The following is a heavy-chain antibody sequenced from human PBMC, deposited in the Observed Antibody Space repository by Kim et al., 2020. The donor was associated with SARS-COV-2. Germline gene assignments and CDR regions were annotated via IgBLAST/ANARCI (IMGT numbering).Heavy chain of an antibody. CDR3: VNRNAFDSGGYDI. V-gene: IGHV3-64D*09. CDR2: ISPKGDDI. D-gene: IGHD3-22*01. Sequence: GGSLSLSCSASGFSFSRFSMHWVRQAPGRGLEFVSAISPKGDDIFYADSVEGRFTISRDNSRNTLFLQMTSLRPEDTAVYYCVNRNAFDSGGYDIWGQGTMVTVSS. CDR1: GFSFSRFS. J-gene: IGHJ3*02.